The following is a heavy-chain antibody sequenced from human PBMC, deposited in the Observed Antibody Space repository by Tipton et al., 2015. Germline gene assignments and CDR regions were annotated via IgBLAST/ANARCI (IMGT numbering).Heavy chain of an antibody. D-gene: IGHD5-24*01. J-gene: IGHJ3*02. CDR3: ARDKERWLQYWAFDI. V-gene: IGHV4-61*01. CDR1: GGSVTSGSYY. CDR2: ISYTDGA. Sequence: TLSLTCTVSGGSVTSGSYYWSWIRQPPGKGLEWIGYISYTDGAHYNPALKSRVTISVDTSKNQFSLKLSSVTAADTAVYYCARDKERWLQYWAFDIWGQGTMVTVSS.